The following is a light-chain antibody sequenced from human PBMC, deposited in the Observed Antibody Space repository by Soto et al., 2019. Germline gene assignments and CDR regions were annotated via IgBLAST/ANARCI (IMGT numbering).Light chain of an antibody. CDR3: SSYTSSSTVI. J-gene: IGLJ2*01. CDR1: SSDVGGYNY. Sequence: QSVLTQPASVSGSPGQSITISCTGTSSDVGGYNYVSWYQHYPGKAPKLMIYEVSNRPSGVSNRCSGSKSGNTASLTISGLLADDEADYYCSSYTSSSTVIFGGGTKLTVL. V-gene: IGLV2-14*01. CDR2: EVS.